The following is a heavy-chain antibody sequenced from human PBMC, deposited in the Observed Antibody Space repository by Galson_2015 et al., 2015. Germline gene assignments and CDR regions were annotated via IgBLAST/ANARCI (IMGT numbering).Heavy chain of an antibody. CDR3: GRDLLTYNDLLPSGPNY. Sequence: SLRLSCAASGFTFSRYWMHWVRQAPGKGLVWVSRINSDGSSTNYADSVKGRFTISRDNAKNPLYLQMNSLRAEDTAVYYCGRDLLTYNDLLPSGPNYWGQGTLVTVSS. CDR1: GFTFSRYW. J-gene: IGHJ4*02. CDR2: INSDGSST. V-gene: IGHV3-74*01. D-gene: IGHD3-3*01.